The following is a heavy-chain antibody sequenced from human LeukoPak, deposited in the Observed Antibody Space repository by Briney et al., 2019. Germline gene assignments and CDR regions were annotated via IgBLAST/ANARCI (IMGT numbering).Heavy chain of an antibody. CDR3: AKVSERLATVSNFDY. J-gene: IGHJ4*02. V-gene: IGHV3-30*18. D-gene: IGHD6-19*01. CDR2: IPYDGSNK. CDR1: GFTFSSYG. Sequence: GRSLRLSCAASGFTFSSYGMHWVRQAPGKGLEWVAVIPYDGSNKYYADSVKGRFTISRDNSKNTLYLQMNSLRAEDTAVYYCAKVSERLATVSNFDYWGQGTLVTVSS.